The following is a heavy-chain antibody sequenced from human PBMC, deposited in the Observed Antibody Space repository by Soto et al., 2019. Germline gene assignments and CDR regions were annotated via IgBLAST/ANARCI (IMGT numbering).Heavy chain of an antibody. Sequence: SETLSLTCTVSGGSISSGGYYWSWIRQHPGKGLEWIGYIYYSGSTYYNPSLKSRVTISVETSKNQFSLKLGSVTAADTAVYYCARVSGIAARPGEDYYYYYGMDVWGQGTTVTVSS. J-gene: IGHJ6*02. D-gene: IGHD6-6*01. V-gene: IGHV4-31*03. CDR3: ARVSGIAARPGEDYYYYYGMDV. CDR2: IYYSGST. CDR1: GGSISSGGYY.